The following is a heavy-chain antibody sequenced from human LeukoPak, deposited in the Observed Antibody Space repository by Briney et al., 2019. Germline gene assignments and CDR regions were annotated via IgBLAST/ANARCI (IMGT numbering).Heavy chain of an antibody. J-gene: IGHJ4*02. CDR3: ARLLVYNSGGEAFDH. CDR2: INWNGGST. D-gene: IGHD1-20*01. V-gene: IGHV3-20*04. Sequence: GGSLRLSCAASGFTFDDYGMSWVRQAPGKGLEWVSGINWNGGSTGYADSVKGRFTISRDNAKNSLYLQMNSLRAEDTAVYYCARLLVYNSGGEAFDHWGQGTLVTVSS. CDR1: GFTFDDYG.